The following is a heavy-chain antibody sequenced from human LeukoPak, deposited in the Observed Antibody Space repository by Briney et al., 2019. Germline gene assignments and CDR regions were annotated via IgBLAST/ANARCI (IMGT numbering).Heavy chain of an antibody. CDR3: ARDRQIAY. CDR2: IKQDGSEK. Sequence: GGSLRLSCAASGFTFSNYWLTWVRKAPGQGLEWVANIKQDGSEKHYVDSVKGRFTISRDYAKNSLYLQMNSLRAEDTAVYYCARDRQIAYWGQGTLVTVSS. V-gene: IGHV3-7*01. CDR1: GFTFSNYW. J-gene: IGHJ4*02.